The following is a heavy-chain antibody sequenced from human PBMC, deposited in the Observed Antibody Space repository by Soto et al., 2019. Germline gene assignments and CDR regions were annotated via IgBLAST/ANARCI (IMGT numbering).Heavy chain of an antibody. CDR1: GYSFTSYW. V-gene: IGHV5-51*01. Sequence: PGESLKISCKGSGYSFTSYWIGWVLQIPWKGLEWMGIIYPGDSDTRYSPSFQGQVTISADKSISTAYLQWSSLKASDTAMYYCARLERSNDFWSGYLYYYGMDVWGQGTTVTVSS. CDR2: IYPGDSDT. CDR3: ARLERSNDFWSGYLYYYGMDV. J-gene: IGHJ6*02. D-gene: IGHD3-3*01.